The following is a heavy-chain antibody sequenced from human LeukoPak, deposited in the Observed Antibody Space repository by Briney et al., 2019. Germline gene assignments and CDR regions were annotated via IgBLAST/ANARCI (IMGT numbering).Heavy chain of an antibody. CDR1: GFTFSSYW. V-gene: IGHV3-74*01. Sequence: PGGSLRLSCAASGFTFSSYWMHWVRQAPGKGLVWVSRINSDGSSTSYADSVKGRFTISRDNANNTLYLQMNSLRAEDTAVYYCARDRSSAVPAAMFYWGQGTLVTVSS. CDR2: INSDGSST. J-gene: IGHJ4*02. CDR3: ARDRSSAVPAAMFY. D-gene: IGHD2-2*01.